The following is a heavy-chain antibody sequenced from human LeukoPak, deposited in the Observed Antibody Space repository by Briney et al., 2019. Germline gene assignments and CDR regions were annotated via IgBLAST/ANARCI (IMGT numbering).Heavy chain of an antibody. V-gene: IGHV3-33*01. Sequence: GRSLRLSCAASGFTFSSYGMHWVRQAPGKGREGGAVIWYDGSNKYYADSVKGRFTISRDNSKNTLYLQMNSLRAEDTAVYYCARDLSRGYSGHDYAYWGQRTLVTVSS. J-gene: IGHJ4*02. CDR1: GFTFSSYG. CDR2: IWYDGSNK. CDR3: ARDLSRGYSGHDYAY. D-gene: IGHD5-12*01.